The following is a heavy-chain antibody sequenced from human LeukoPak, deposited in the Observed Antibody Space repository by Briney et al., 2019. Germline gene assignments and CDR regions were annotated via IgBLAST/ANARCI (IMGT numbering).Heavy chain of an antibody. D-gene: IGHD3-22*01. Sequence: PGGSLRLSCAASGFTFSSYSMNWVRQAPGKGLEWVSYISSSSSTIYYADSVKGRFTISRDNAKNSLYLQMNSLRAEDTAVYYCARGKENYYDRLTPGAFDIWGQGTMVTVSS. CDR2: ISSSSSTI. J-gene: IGHJ3*02. CDR3: ARGKENYYDRLTPGAFDI. V-gene: IGHV3-48*04. CDR1: GFTFSSYS.